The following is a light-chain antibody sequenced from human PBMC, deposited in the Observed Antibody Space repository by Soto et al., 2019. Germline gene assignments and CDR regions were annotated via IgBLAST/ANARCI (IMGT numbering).Light chain of an antibody. CDR2: EVT. V-gene: IGLV2-14*01. CDR1: SSDVGGYNY. Sequence: QSVLTQPASVSGSPGQSITISCTGTSSDVGGYNYVSWYQQYPGKVPKLMIYEVTYRPSGISNRFSGSKSGNTASLTISGLQAEDEADYYCTSYTTSRTVVFGGGTQLTVL. CDR3: TSYTTSRTVV. J-gene: IGLJ2*01.